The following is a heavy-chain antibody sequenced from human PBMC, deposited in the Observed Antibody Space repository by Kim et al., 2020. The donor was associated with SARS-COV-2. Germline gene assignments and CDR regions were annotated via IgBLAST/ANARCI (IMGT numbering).Heavy chain of an antibody. Sequence: SETLSLTCTVSGGSISSSSYYWGWIRQPPGKGLEWIGSIYYSGITYYNPSLKSRVTISVDTSKNQFSLKLSSVTAADTAVYYCARLSFGWSSGWYAAEYFQHWGQGTLVTVSS. V-gene: IGHV4-39*01. CDR2: IYYSGIT. D-gene: IGHD6-19*01. CDR3: ARLSFGWSSGWYAAEYFQH. CDR1: GGSISSSSYY. J-gene: IGHJ1*01.